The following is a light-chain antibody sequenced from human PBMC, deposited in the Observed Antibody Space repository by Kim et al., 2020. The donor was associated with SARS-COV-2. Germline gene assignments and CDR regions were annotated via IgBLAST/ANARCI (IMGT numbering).Light chain of an antibody. J-gene: IGLJ3*02. V-gene: IGLV1-40*01. Sequence: FTVSCTGSSSNIGAGYDVPWYQQLPGTAPKLLIYGNSNRPSGVPYRFSGSKSGTSASLAITGLQAEDEADYYCQSYDSSLSGSRVFGGGTKLTVL. CDR2: GNS. CDR1: SSNIGAGYD. CDR3: QSYDSSLSGSRV.